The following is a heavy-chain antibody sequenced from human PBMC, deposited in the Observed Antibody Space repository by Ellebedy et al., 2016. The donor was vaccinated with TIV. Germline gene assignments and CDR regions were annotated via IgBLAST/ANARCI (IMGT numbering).Heavy chain of an antibody. V-gene: IGHV3-30*02. D-gene: IGHD6-13*01. Sequence: PGGSLRLSCAASGFTFSYYGMPWVRQAPGKGLEWVAFIRYDGSNKYYADSVKGRFTISRDNSKNTLYLQMNSLRAEDTAIYYCAETQGIATYFDYWGQGTLVTVSS. CDR1: GFTFSYYG. J-gene: IGHJ4*02. CDR2: IRYDGSNK. CDR3: AETQGIATYFDY.